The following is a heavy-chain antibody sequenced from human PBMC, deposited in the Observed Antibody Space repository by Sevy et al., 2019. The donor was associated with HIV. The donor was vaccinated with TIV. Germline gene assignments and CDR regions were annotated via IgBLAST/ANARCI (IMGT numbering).Heavy chain of an antibody. CDR2: IIPIFGTA. J-gene: IGHJ5*02. CDR3: ARRSYCSSTSCYTGGYNWFDP. CDR1: GGTFSSYA. D-gene: IGHD2-2*02. Sequence: ASLKVSCKASGGTFSSYAISWVRQAPGQGLEWMGGIIPIFGTANYAQKFQGRVTITADESTSTAYMELSSLRSEDTAVYYCARRSYCSSTSCYTGGYNWFDPWGQGTLVTVSS. V-gene: IGHV1-69*13.